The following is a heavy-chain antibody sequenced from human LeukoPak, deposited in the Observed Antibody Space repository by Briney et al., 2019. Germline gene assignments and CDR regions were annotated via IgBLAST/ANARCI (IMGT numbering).Heavy chain of an antibody. D-gene: IGHD3-9*01. CDR3: ARSGYYDILTGYYDFDY. CDR2: ISAYNGNT. V-gene: IGHV1-18*01. CDR1: GYTFTSYG. J-gene: IGHJ4*02. Sequence: ASVKVSCKASGYTFTSYGISRVRQAPGQGLEWMGWISAYNGNTNYTQKLQGRVTMTTGTSTSTAYMELRSLRSDDTAVYYCARSGYYDILTGYYDFDYWGQGTLVTVSS.